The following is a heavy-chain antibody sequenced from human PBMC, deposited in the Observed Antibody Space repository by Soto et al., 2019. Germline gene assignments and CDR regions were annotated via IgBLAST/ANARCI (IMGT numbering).Heavy chain of an antibody. D-gene: IGHD2-21*02. V-gene: IGHV1-69*12. Sequence: QVQLVQSGAEVKKPGSSVKVSCKASGGTFSSYAISWVRQAPGQGLEWMGGIIPIFGTANYAQKFQGRVTITADESTSTAYMELSSLRSEDTAVYYCAREAAKPAHIVVVTDITDAFDIWGQGTMVTVSS. CDR2: IIPIFGTA. J-gene: IGHJ3*02. CDR1: GGTFSSYA. CDR3: AREAAKPAHIVVVTDITDAFDI.